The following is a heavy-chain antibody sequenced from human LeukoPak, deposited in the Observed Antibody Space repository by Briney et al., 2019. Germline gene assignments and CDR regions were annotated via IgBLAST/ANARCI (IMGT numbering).Heavy chain of an antibody. J-gene: IGHJ5*02. CDR1: DFTVSSNY. CDR2: ISSSSSYI. Sequence: PGGSLRLSCAASDFTVSSNYMSWVRQAPGKGLEWVSSISSSSSYIYYADSMKGRFTISRDNARKTLYLQMNSLRAEDTAVYYCARDNSEGQWLVGNWFDPWGQGTLVTVSS. D-gene: IGHD6-19*01. CDR3: ARDNSEGQWLVGNWFDP. V-gene: IGHV3-21*01.